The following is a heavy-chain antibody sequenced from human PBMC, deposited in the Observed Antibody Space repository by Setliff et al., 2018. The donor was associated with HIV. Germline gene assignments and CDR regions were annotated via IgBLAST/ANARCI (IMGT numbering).Heavy chain of an antibody. V-gene: IGHV3-7*01. Sequence: GGSLRLSCAASGFTSSSYWMGWVRQAPGKGLEWVANIKQDGSEKYYVDSVKGRFTISRDNAKNTLYLQMNSLRAEDTAVYYCARDFGSGIDYWGQGSLVTVSS. CDR3: ARDFGSGIDY. J-gene: IGHJ4*02. CDR2: IKQDGSEK. D-gene: IGHD1-1*01. CDR1: GFTSSSYW.